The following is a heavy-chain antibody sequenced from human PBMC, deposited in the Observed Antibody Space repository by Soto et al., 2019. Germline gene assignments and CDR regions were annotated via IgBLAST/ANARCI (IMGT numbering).Heavy chain of an antibody. CDR3: ARPYCDSTSCYTDWFDP. Sequence: QVQLVQSGAEVKKPGASVKVSCKASGYSFSTYDINWVRQAAGQGLEWMGWVNPKSGNTDYAQRFRGRVTMTSNTSISTAYMELSALTPEDTAVYYCARPYCDSTSCYTDWFDPLGQGTLVTVSS. J-gene: IGHJ5*02. CDR2: VNPKSGNT. D-gene: IGHD2-2*02. CDR1: GYSFSTYD. V-gene: IGHV1-8*01.